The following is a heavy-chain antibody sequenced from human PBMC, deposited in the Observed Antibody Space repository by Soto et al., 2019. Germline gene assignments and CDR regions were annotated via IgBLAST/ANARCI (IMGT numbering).Heavy chain of an antibody. CDR3: ATDSAARYFAVYMDF. J-gene: IGHJ6*03. Sequence: QVQLVESGGGVVQPGRSLRLSCAASGFTFSSCGMHWVRQAPGKGLEWVAVLAYDGSNKYYADSVKGRFTISRDNSKNTLYLQINILRVEDTAVDYCATDSAARYFAVYMDFWGKGTTVTVSS. D-gene: IGHD3-9*01. V-gene: IGHV3-30*03. CDR2: LAYDGSNK. CDR1: GFTFSSCG.